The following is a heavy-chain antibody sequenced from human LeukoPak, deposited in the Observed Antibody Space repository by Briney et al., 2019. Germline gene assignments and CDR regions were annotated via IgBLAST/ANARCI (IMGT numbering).Heavy chain of an antibody. CDR1: GFTFSSYA. Sequence: GGSLRLSCAASGFTFSSYAMHWVRQAPGKGLEWVAVISYDGSNKYYADSVKGRFTISRDNSKNTLYLQMNSLRPDDTAFYYCAKVMVTVVTTSKLDSWGQGTLVTVSS. V-gene: IGHV3-30-3*01. CDR3: AKVMVTVVTTSKLDS. J-gene: IGHJ4*02. D-gene: IGHD4-23*01. CDR2: ISYDGSNK.